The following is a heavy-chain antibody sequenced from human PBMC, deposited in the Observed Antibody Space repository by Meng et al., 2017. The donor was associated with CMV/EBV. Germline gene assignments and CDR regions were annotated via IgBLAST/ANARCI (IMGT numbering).Heavy chain of an antibody. CDR2: INWNGGST. V-gene: IGHV3-20*03. D-gene: IGHD6-13*01. Sequence: DSGFTFDDYGMSWVRQAPGKGLEWVSGINWNGGSTGYADAVKGRLTISRDNAKNSLYLQMNSLRAEDTALYYCARDPIAAAGIGDYWGQGTLVTVSS. CDR1: GFTFDDYG. CDR3: ARDPIAAAGIGDY. J-gene: IGHJ4*02.